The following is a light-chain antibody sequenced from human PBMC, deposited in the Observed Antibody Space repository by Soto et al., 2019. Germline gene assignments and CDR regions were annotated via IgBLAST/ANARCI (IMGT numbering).Light chain of an antibody. Sequence: QSALTQPPSASASPGQSVTISCTGTSSDVGGYNYVSWYQQRPGKAPKLMIYEVSNRPSGVSNRFSGSKSGNTASLTISGLQAEDEADYYCSSYTSSSTLYVFGTGTKLTVL. CDR2: EVS. CDR1: SSDVGGYNY. J-gene: IGLJ1*01. V-gene: IGLV2-14*01. CDR3: SSYTSSSTLYV.